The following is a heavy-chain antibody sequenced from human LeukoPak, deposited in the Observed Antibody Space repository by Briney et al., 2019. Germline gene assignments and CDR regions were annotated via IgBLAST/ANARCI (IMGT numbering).Heavy chain of an antibody. CDR2: IKSKTDGGTT. V-gene: IGHV3-15*01. CDR1: GFTFSNAW. Sequence: GGSLRLSCAASGFTFSNAWMSWVRQAPGKGLEWVGRIKSKTDGGTTDYAAPVKGRFTISRDDSKNTLYLQMNSLKTEDTAVYYCTTGPRPYCTNGVCYRSGAHAFDIWGQGTMVTVSS. D-gene: IGHD2-8*01. J-gene: IGHJ3*02. CDR3: TTGPRPYCTNGVCYRSGAHAFDI.